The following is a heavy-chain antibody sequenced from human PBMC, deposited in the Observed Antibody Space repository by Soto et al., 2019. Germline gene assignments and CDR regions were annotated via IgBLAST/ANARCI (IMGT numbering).Heavy chain of an antibody. V-gene: IGHV1-18*04. J-gene: IGHJ6*02. CDR2: IGVYNGKT. D-gene: IGHD2-8*01. Sequence: QEQLVQSGGEVKKPGASVRVSCKASGYTFTKYGITWVRQAPGQGLEWMGWIGVYNGKTNYARKLQGRVIMTADTSASTAYMELRSLRSDDTAVYYCARGDSTDCSNGVCSFFYNHDMDVWGQGTTVTVSS. CDR1: GYTFTKYG. CDR3: ARGDSTDCSNGVCSFFYNHDMDV.